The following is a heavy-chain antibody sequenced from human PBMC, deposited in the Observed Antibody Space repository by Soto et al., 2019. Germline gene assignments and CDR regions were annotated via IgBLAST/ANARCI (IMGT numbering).Heavy chain of an antibody. Sequence: GGSLRLSCSASGFTFSSYAMHWVRQAPGKGLEYVSGIRGNGDPPFYADSVKGRFTISRDNSKDTLYLQMSSLSADDTAVYYCVKSRGGNNFDFFDWGQGALVTVPS. CDR3: VKSRGGNNFDFFD. J-gene: IGHJ4*02. V-gene: IGHV3-64D*06. CDR2: IRGNGDPP. CDR1: GFTFSSYA. D-gene: IGHD5-12*01.